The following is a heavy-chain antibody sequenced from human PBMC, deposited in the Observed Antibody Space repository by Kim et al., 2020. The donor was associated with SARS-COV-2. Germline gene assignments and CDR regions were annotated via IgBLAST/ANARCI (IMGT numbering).Heavy chain of an antibody. Sequence: SETLSLTCTVSGGSISSYYWSWIRQPPGKGLEWIGYIYYSGSTNYNPSLKSRVTISVDTSKNQFSLKLSSVTAADTAVYYCARVIVGALTPPGAFDIWGQGKMVTVSS. CDR1: GGSISSYY. V-gene: IGHV4-59*01. CDR3: ARVIVGALTPPGAFDI. D-gene: IGHD1-26*01. CDR2: IYYSGST. J-gene: IGHJ3*02.